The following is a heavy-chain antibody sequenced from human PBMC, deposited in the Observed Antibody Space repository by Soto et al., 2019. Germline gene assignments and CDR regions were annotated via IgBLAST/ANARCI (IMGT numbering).Heavy chain of an antibody. CDR2: IDWDDAK. CDR1: GFSLSASRVS. D-gene: IGHD3-3*01. J-gene: IGHJ4*02. Sequence: VSGATLVNPTQTLTLTCTFSGFSLSASRVSISWIRQPPGKALEWLARIDWDDAKYFNTSLKTRLTVSKDTSKAQVVLTMTNMDPVNTGTFYCPRMIFGRSGECYFDSWGQGILVTASS. V-gene: IGHV2-70*11. CDR3: PRMIFGRSGECYFDS.